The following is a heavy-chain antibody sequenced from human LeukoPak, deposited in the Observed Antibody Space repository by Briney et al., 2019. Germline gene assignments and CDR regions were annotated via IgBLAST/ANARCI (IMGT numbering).Heavy chain of an antibody. V-gene: IGHV1-2*02. D-gene: IGHD5-12*01. J-gene: IGHJ1*01. CDR2: IDPYTGNT. Sequence: ASVKVSCKASGYSFVGYCLHWVRQAPGQGLEWMSWIDPYTGNTHYAQKFQGRLTVTRDTSISTTYMELSWLTSDDTAMYYCAREYSASEHWGQGTLVTVSS. CDR3: AREYSASEH. CDR1: GYSFVGYC.